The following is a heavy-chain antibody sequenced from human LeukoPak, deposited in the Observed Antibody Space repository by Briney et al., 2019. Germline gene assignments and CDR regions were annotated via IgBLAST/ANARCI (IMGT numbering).Heavy chain of an antibody. D-gene: IGHD3-10*01. CDR2: ISGSGGST. J-gene: IGHJ4*02. Sequence: PGGSLRLSCAASGFTFSSYAMSWVRQAPGKGLEWVPAISGSGGSTYYADSVKGRFTISRDNSKNTLYLQMNSLRAEDTAVYYCAKVYGSGSYQDYWGQGTLVTVSS. CDR3: AKVYGSGSYQDY. V-gene: IGHV3-23*01. CDR1: GFTFSSYA.